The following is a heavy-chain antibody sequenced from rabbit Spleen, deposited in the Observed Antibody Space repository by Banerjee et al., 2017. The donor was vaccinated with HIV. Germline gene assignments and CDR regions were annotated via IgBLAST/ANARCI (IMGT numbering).Heavy chain of an antibody. Sequence: QEQLVESGGGLVQPEGSLTLTCKASGFSFGDRDVMCWVRQAPGKGLEWIACINAATAKPVYATWAKGRFTISRTSSTTVTLQMTSLTAADTATYFCARDGAGGSYFALWGPGTLVTVS. D-gene: IGHD8-1*01. V-gene: IGHV1S45*01. CDR1: GFSFGDRDV. J-gene: IGHJ4*01. CDR3: ARDGAGGSYFAL. CDR2: INAATAKP.